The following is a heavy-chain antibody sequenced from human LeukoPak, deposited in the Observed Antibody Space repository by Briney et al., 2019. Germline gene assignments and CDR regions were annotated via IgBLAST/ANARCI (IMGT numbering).Heavy chain of an antibody. CDR3: AKVRYDSSWHGLDY. Sequence: GGSLRLSCAASGFTFSSYAMNWVRQAPGKGLEWVSALSGSGVDTYYADSVKGRFTISRDNSKNTLYLQMNSLRAEDTAVYYCAKVRYDSSWHGLDYWGQGTLVTVSS. V-gene: IGHV3-23*01. CDR2: LSGSGVDT. D-gene: IGHD6-13*01. J-gene: IGHJ4*02. CDR1: GFTFSSYA.